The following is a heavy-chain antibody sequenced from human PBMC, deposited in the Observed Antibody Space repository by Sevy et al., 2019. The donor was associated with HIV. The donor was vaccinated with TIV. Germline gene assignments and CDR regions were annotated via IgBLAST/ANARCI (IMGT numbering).Heavy chain of an antibody. CDR1: GFRFDRYS. V-gene: IGHV3-48*01. CDR2: ISSGCSSI. CDR3: ARGPSIFGDVDGLNI. D-gene: IGHD3-3*01. Sequence: GGSLRLSCAASGFRFDRYSMNWVRQAPGKGLEWVSYISSGCSSINYADSVKDRFTISRDNAKKSLFLQMNSLRAEDTAVYYCARGPSIFGDVDGLNIWGQGTMVTVSS. J-gene: IGHJ3*02.